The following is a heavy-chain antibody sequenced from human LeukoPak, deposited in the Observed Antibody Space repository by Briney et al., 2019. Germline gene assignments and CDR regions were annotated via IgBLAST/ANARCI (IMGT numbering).Heavy chain of an antibody. J-gene: IGHJ4*02. V-gene: IGHV4-38-2*02. D-gene: IGHD2-15*01. CDR3: ARVSVTHEIVAGDYFDY. CDR2: ISNREVS. Sequence: PSDTLSLTCSVSGHPISSPYDWASIRHTPGNGLEWIGNISNREVSYYKPSLQSRITISTDPSKNQFSLNLRSVTAADTAVYYCARVSVTHEIVAGDYFDYWGQGTLVTVSS. CDR1: GHPISSPYD.